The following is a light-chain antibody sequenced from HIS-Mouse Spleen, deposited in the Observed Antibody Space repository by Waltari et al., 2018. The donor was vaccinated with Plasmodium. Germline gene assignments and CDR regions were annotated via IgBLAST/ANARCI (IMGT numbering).Light chain of an antibody. CDR1: PSVSSN. CDR3: QQYNNWSFT. J-gene: IGKJ3*01. Sequence: EIVMTQSPATLSVSPGERATLSCRASPSVSSNLAWYQQTPGQAPRLLIYGASTRATGIPDRCSGRGSGTEFTLTISRLQSEDFAVYYCQQYNNWSFTFGPGTKVDIK. CDR2: GAS. V-gene: IGKV3-15*01.